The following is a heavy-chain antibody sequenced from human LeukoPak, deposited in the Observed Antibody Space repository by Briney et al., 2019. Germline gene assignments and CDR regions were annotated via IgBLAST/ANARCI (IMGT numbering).Heavy chain of an antibody. CDR3: ARGSSGSYYYYYYYYYMDV. CDR1: GLTFSIHW. D-gene: IGHD1-26*01. V-gene: IGHV3-7*01. J-gene: IGHJ6*03. CDR2: INQDGSDK. Sequence: GGSLRLSCAAPGLTFSIHWMNWVRQAPGKGLECVANINQDGSDKYYVDSVRGRFTISRDNTKNSLYLQMNSLRAEDTAVYYCARGSSGSYYYYYYYYYMDVWGKGTTVTVSS.